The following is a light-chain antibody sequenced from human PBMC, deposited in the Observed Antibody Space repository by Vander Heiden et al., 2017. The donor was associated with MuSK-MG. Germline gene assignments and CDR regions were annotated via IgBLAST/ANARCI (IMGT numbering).Light chain of an antibody. J-gene: IGKJ2*02. CDR2: DAS. CDR3: QQRSNWPPGCT. Sequence: EIVLTQSPAALSLSPGDTATLSCRASQSVSSYLAWYQQKPGQAPRLLIYDASTRATGIPARFSGSGSGTDFTLTISNLEPEDFAVYYCQQRSNWPPGCTFGQGTKLEIK. V-gene: IGKV3-11*01. CDR1: QSVSSY.